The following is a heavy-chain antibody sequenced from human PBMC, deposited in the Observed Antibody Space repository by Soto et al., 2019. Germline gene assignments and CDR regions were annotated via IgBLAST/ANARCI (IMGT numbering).Heavy chain of an antibody. V-gene: IGHV3-15*01. CDR1: GFTFSNAW. Sequence: GGSLRLSCAASGFTFSNAWMSWVRQALGKGLEWVGRIKSKTDGGTTDYAAPVKGRFTISRGDSKNTLYLQMNSLKTEDTAVYYCITVIAAAGTAYYYYGMDVWGQGTTVTVSS. CDR3: ITVIAAAGTAYYYYGMDV. D-gene: IGHD6-13*01. J-gene: IGHJ6*02. CDR2: IKSKTDGGTT.